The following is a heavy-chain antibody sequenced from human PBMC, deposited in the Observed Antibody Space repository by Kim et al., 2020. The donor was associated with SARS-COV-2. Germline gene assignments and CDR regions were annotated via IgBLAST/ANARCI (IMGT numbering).Heavy chain of an antibody. Sequence: ASVKVSCKASGYTFTSYYMHWVRQAPGQGLEWMGIINPSGGSTSYAQKFQGRVTMTRDTSTSTVYMELSSLRSEDTAVYYCARDRSYDILTGLFDPWGQGTLVTVSS. V-gene: IGHV1-46*01. D-gene: IGHD3-9*01. CDR3: ARDRSYDILTGLFDP. CDR1: GYTFTSYY. J-gene: IGHJ5*02. CDR2: INPSGGST.